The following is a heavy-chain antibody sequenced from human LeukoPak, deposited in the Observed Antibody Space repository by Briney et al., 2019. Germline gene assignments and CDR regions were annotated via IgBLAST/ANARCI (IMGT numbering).Heavy chain of an antibody. CDR2: IIPIFGTA. J-gene: IGHJ3*02. Sequence: SVKVSCKASGGTFSSYAISWVRQAPGQGLEWMGGIIPIFGTANYAQKFQGRVTITTDESTSTAYMELRRLRSEDTAVYYCASPSSGWITDAFDIWGQGTMVTVSS. D-gene: IGHD6-19*01. CDR1: GGTFSSYA. CDR3: ASPSSGWITDAFDI. V-gene: IGHV1-69*05.